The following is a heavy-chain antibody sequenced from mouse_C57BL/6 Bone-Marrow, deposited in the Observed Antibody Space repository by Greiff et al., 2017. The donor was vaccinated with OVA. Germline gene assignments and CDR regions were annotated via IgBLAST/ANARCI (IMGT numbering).Heavy chain of an antibody. CDR3: ARSFTTVVAPLDY. D-gene: IGHD1-1*01. CDR2: IDPNSGGT. V-gene: IGHV1-72*01. Sequence: VQLQQPGAELVKPGASVKLSCKASGYTFTSYWIHWVKQRPGRGLEWIGRIDPNSGGTKYNEKFKSKATLTVDKPSSTAYMQLSSLTSEDSAVYYCARSFTTVVAPLDYWGQGTTLTVSS. CDR1: GYTFTSYW. J-gene: IGHJ2*01.